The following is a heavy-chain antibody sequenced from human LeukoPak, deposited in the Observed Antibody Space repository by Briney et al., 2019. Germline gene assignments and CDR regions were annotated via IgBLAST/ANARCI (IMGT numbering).Heavy chain of an antibody. D-gene: IGHD3-9*01. CDR1: GFTFSSYG. CDR3: ANLRYFDWPGDY. Sequence: GGTLRLSCAASGFTFSSYGMSWVRQAPGKGLEWVSSISGPGGSTYYADSVKDRFTISRDKSKNTLYLQMNSLRPEDTALYYCANLRYFDWPGDYWGQGTLVTVSS. CDR2: ISGPGGST. V-gene: IGHV3-23*01. J-gene: IGHJ4*02.